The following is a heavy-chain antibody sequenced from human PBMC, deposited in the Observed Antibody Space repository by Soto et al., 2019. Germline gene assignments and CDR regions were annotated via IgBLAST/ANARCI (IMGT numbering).Heavy chain of an antibody. V-gene: IGHV4-59*05. CDR3: ARHRGPMVRGVISNWFDP. Sequence: KPSETLSLTCTVSGGSITTYYWSWIRQPAGKGLEWIGRIYSGGSTYYNPSLKSRVTISVDTSKNQFSLKLSSVTAADTAVYYCARHRGPMVRGVISNWFDPWGQGTLVTVSS. J-gene: IGHJ5*02. D-gene: IGHD3-10*01. CDR1: GGSITTYY. CDR2: IYSGGST.